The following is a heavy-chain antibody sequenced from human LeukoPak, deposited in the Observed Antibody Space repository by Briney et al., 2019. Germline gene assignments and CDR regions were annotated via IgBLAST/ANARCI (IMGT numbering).Heavy chain of an antibody. D-gene: IGHD3-3*01. J-gene: IGHJ4*02. CDR3: ERDRDPTIFGVAFDY. CDR2: IIPIFGTA. Sequence: SVKVSCKASGGTFTSYAISWVRQAPGQGLEWMGGIIPIFGTANYAQKFQGRVTITADESTSTAYMELSSLRSEDTAVYYCERDRDPTIFGVAFDYWGQGTLVTVSS. V-gene: IGHV1-69*13. CDR1: GGTFTSYA.